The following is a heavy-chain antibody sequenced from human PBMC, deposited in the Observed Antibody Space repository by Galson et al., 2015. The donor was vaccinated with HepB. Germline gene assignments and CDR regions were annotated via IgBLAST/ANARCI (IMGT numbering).Heavy chain of an antibody. CDR2: INHSGST. D-gene: IGHD1-1*01. J-gene: IGHJ5*02. CDR3: ARTALERRRSNRYNWFDP. Sequence: LSLTCAVYGGSFSGYYWSWIRQPPGKGLEWIGEINHSGSTNYNPSLKSRVTISVDTSKNQFSLKLSSVTAADTAVYYCARTALERRRSNRYNWFDPWGQGTLVTVSS. CDR1: GGSFSGYY. V-gene: IGHV4-34*01.